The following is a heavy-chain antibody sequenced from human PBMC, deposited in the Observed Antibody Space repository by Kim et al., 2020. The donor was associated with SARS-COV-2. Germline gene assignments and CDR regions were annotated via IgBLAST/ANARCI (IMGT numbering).Heavy chain of an antibody. CDR3: ARGSDYHGLDV. CDR2: ISPNNGAT. Sequence: ASVKVSCKTSGYPFSGFYIHWVRQAPGQGLEWMGWISPNNGATKYAEASQGRVTMTRDTSFNTAYLELSRLKSDDTAIYFCARGSDYHGLDVWGQGTTVTVSS. J-gene: IGHJ6*02. V-gene: IGHV1-2*02. CDR1: GYPFSGFY.